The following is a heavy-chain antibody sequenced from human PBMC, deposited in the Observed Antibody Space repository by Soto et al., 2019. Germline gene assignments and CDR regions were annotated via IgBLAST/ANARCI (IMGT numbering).Heavy chain of an antibody. V-gene: IGHV3-21*01. CDR2: ISSSYI. CDR1: GFTFSSYA. CDR3: ARSYCSGGSCPLRYYYMDV. J-gene: IGHJ6*03. D-gene: IGHD2-15*01. Sequence: GGSLRLACAASGFTFSSYAMSWVRQAPGKGLEWVSAISSSYIYYADSVKGRFTISRDNAKNSLYLQMNSLRAEDTAVYYCARSYCSGGSCPLRYYYMDVWGKGTTVTVSS.